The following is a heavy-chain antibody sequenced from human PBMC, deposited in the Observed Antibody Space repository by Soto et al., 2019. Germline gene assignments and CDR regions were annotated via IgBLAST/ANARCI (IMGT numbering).Heavy chain of an antibody. CDR3: ARVISIYDSSGTFDY. CDR2: IKQDGSEK. Sequence: GGSLRLSCAASGFTFSSYWMSWVRQAPGKGLEWVANIKQDGSEKYYVDSVKGRFTISRDNSKNTLYLQMNSLRAEDTAVYYCARVISIYDSSGTFDYWGQGTLVTVSS. CDR1: GFTFSSYW. D-gene: IGHD3-22*01. J-gene: IGHJ4*02. V-gene: IGHV3-7*01.